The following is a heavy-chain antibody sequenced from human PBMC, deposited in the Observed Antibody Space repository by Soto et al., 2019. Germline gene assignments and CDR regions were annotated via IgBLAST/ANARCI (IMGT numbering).Heavy chain of an antibody. D-gene: IGHD3-10*01. CDR2: ISTYNGNT. V-gene: IGHV1-18*01. Sequence: ASVKVSCKASGYTFTSYGISWVRQAPGQGLEWMGWISTYNGNTKYAQKLQGRVTMTTDTSTSTAYMELRSLRSDDTAVFYCAREMVRGVCSVYRRQGTLVSVS. J-gene: IGHJ4*02. CDR3: AREMVRGVCSVY. CDR1: GYTFTSYG.